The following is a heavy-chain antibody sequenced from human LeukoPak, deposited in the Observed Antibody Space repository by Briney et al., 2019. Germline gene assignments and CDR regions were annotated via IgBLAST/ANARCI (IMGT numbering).Heavy chain of an antibody. J-gene: IGHJ4*02. CDR1: GYTFTGYY. CDR3: ARDPSGGTSYDY. CDR2: INPSGGST. D-gene: IGHD2-15*01. Sequence: GASVKVSCKASGYTFTGYYMHWVRQAPGQGLEWMGIINPSGGSTSYAQKFQGRVTMTRDTSTSTVYMELSSLRSEDTAVYYCARDPSGGTSYDYWGQGTLVTVSS. V-gene: IGHV1-46*01.